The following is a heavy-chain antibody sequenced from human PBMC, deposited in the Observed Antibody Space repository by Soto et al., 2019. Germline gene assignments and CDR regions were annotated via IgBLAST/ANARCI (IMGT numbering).Heavy chain of an antibody. V-gene: IGHV1-69*12. CDR2: IIPIFGTA. Sequence: QVQLEQSGAEVKTLGSSVKVSCKASGDTFNRYAISWVRQAPGQGLEWMGGIIPIFGTANYAPQFQDRVTITADESTSTAYMKLTSLKSEDTAVYFCARGARFLEWLSFDHWGQGTLVTVSS. CDR1: GDTFNRYA. D-gene: IGHD3-3*01. CDR3: ARGARFLEWLSFDH. J-gene: IGHJ4*02.